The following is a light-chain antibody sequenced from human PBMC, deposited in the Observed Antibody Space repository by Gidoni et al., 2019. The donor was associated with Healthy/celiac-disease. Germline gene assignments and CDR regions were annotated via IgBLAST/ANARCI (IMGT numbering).Light chain of an antibody. V-gene: IGKV3-20*01. Sequence: DIVLSHSPATLSLSPGERATLSCRASQSGSSSYLAWYQQKPGQAPRLLIYGASSRATGIPDRFSGSGSGTDFTLTISRLEPEDFAVYYCQQYGSSPRNTFGQGTKLEIK. CDR2: GAS. CDR3: QQYGSSPRNT. J-gene: IGKJ2*01. CDR1: QSGSSSY.